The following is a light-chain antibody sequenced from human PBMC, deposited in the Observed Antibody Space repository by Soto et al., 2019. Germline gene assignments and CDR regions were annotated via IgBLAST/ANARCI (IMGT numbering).Light chain of an antibody. Sequence: QSALTQPASVSGSPGQSITISCTGTSSDVGGYIYVSWYQQHPGKVPKLMIYEVSNRPSGVSNRFSGSKSGNTASLTISGLQAEDEADYYCSSYTSSSTYVFGTGTKLTVL. V-gene: IGLV2-14*01. CDR2: EVS. J-gene: IGLJ1*01. CDR3: SSYTSSSTYV. CDR1: SSDVGGYIY.